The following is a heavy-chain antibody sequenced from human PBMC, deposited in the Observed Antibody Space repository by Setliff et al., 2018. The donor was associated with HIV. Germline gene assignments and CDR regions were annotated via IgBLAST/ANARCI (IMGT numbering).Heavy chain of an antibody. V-gene: IGHV3-21*01. CDR1: GFTFSSYC. D-gene: IGHD3-16*01. Sequence: PGGSLRLSCVASGFTFSSYCMDWFRQAPGKGLEWVSSISYGSTYIYQSDSVRGRFTISRDDAKKSLYLQMHSLGAEDTAVYNCARSGGIGNYHWDVWGKGTTVTVSS. J-gene: IGHJ6*03. CDR3: ARSGGIGNYHWDV. CDR2: ISYGSTYI.